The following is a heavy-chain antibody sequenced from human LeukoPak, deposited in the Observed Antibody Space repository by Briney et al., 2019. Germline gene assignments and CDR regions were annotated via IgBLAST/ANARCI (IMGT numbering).Heavy chain of an antibody. CDR3: VRPDRIFGVPAAFDA. Sequence: SVKVSCKASGGSFSDYPINWVRQAPGQRLEWLGGIIPKYSASNYAQAFQGRVTITADESTNTVYMEMSGLRPDDTAVYYCVRPDRIFGVPAAFDAWGQGTLVAVSS. D-gene: IGHD3-3*02. V-gene: IGHV1-69*01. CDR1: GGSFSDYP. J-gene: IGHJ3*01. CDR2: IIPKYSAS.